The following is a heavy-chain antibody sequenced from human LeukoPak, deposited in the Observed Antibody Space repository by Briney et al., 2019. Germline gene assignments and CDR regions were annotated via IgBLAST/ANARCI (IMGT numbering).Heavy chain of an antibody. J-gene: IGHJ4*02. V-gene: IGHV3-53*05. CDR1: GFTVSSNY. D-gene: IGHD5-24*01. Sequence: QAGGCLRLSCAASGFTVSSNYMSWVRQAPGKGLEWVSVIYSGGSTYYADSVKGRFTISRDNSKNTLYLQMNSLRAEDTAVYYCAKGVVEMATYYFDYWGQGTLVTVSS. CDR3: AKGVVEMATYYFDY. CDR2: IYSGGST.